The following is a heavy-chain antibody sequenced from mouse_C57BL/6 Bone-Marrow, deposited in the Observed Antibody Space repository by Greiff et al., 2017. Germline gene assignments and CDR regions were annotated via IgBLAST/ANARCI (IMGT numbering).Heavy chain of an antibody. CDR2: IHPSDSDT. Sequence: QVQLQQSGAELVKPGASVKVSCKASGYTFTSYWMHWVKQRPGQGLEWIGRIHPSDSDTNYNQKFKGKATLTVDKSSSTAYMQLSSLPSEDSAVYYCASQCIATVPGLAYWGQGTLVTVSA. CDR3: ASQCIATVPGLAY. J-gene: IGHJ3*01. V-gene: IGHV1-74*01. D-gene: IGHD1-1*01. CDR1: GYTFTSYW.